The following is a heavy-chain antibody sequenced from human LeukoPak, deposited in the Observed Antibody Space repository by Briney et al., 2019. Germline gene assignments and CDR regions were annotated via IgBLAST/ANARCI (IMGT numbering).Heavy chain of an antibody. CDR2: IKQDGSEK. Sequence: GRSLRLSCAASGFTFSSYWMSWVRQPPGKGLEWVAKIKQDGSEKYYVDSVKGRFTISRDNAKNSLYLQMNSLRAEDTAVYYCARGPTRANSSDYWGQGTLLTVSS. J-gene: IGHJ4*02. V-gene: IGHV3-7*01. D-gene: IGHD2/OR15-2a*01. CDR3: ARGPTRANSSDY. CDR1: GFTFSSYW.